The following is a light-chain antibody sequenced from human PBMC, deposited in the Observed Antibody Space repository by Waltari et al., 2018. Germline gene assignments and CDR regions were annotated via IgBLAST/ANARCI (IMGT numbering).Light chain of an antibody. V-gene: IGLV2-11*01. CDR2: DVT. J-gene: IGLJ1*01. CDR1: TSDVGGYDH. Sequence: QSALTQPHSVSGSPGQSVSISCTGTTSDVGGYDHVSWYPQYPGKAPRLLSYDVTKRPSGVPDRFSASKSANTASLTIAGLQTEDEADYYCCSYAGSGTYVFGTGTKVTVL. CDR3: CSYAGSGTYV.